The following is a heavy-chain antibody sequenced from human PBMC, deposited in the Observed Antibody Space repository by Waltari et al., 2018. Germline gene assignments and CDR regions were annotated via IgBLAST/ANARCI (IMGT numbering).Heavy chain of an antibody. J-gene: IGHJ6*03. V-gene: IGHV4-4*07. Sequence: QVQLQESGPGLVKPSETLSLTCTVSGGSISSYYWSWIRQPAGKGLEWIGRIYTSGSTNYNPSLESRVTMSVDTSKNQFSLKLSSVTAADTAVYYCARGARNYYYYYMDVWGKGTTVTISS. CDR1: GGSISSYY. CDR3: ARGARNYYYYYMDV. CDR2: IYTSGST.